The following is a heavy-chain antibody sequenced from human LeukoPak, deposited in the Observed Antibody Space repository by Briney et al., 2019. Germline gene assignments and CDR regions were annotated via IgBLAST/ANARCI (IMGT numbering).Heavy chain of an antibody. D-gene: IGHD1-26*01. CDR3: ARGRTWGHFDY. J-gene: IGHJ4*02. CDR1: GYSISSGYY. Sequence: SETLSLTCTVSGYSISSGYYWGWIRQPPGKRLEWIGSIYHSGSTYYNPSLKSRVTISVDTSKNQFSLKLSSVTAADTAVYYCARGRTWGHFDYWGQGTLVTVSS. V-gene: IGHV4-38-2*02. CDR2: IYHSGST.